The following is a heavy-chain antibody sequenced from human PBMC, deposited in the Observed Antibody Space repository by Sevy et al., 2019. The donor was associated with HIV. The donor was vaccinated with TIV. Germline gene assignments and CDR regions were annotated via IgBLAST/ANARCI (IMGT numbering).Heavy chain of an antibody. Sequence: ASVKVSCKASGYTFTSYGISWVRQAPGQGLEWMGWISAYNGNTNYAQKLQGRVTMTTDTSTSTAYMELRSLRSDDTAVYYCARFSGSGSYYHYYYYGMDVWGQGTTVTVSS. CDR3: ARFSGSGSYYHYYYYGMDV. V-gene: IGHV1-18*01. CDR2: ISAYNGNT. J-gene: IGHJ6*02. CDR1: GYTFTSYG. D-gene: IGHD3-10*01.